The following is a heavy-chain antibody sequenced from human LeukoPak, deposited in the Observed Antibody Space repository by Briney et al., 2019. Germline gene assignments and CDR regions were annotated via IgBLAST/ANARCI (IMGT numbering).Heavy chain of an antibody. CDR1: GVSISSYY. CDR2: IYTSGST. CDR3: ARDGASIHRIGIWFDP. J-gene: IGHJ5*02. Sequence: AETLSLTCTVSGVSISSYYGSWIRQPAGKGLEWIGRIYTSGSTNYNPSLKSRVTMSVDTSKNQFSLKLSSVTAADTAVYYCARDGASIHRIGIWFDPWGQGTLVTVS. V-gene: IGHV4-4*07. D-gene: IGHD1-1*01.